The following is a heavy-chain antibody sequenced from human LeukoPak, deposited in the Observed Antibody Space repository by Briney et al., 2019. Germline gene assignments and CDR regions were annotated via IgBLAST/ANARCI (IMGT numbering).Heavy chain of an antibody. Sequence: ASVKVSCKASGYTFTSYDINWVRQATGQGLEWMGWMNPNSGNTGYAQKFQGRVTITRNTSISTAYMELSSLRSEDTAVYYCARFNPTVFGVVDWGQGTLVTVSS. CDR2: MNPNSGNT. CDR3: ARFNPTVFGVVD. CDR1: GYTFTSYD. J-gene: IGHJ4*02. D-gene: IGHD3-3*01. V-gene: IGHV1-8*03.